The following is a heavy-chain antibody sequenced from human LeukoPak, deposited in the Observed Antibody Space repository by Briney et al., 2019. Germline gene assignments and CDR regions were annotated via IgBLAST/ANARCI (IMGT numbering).Heavy chain of an antibody. D-gene: IGHD3-9*01. J-gene: IGHJ4*02. CDR2: IYPGDSDT. CDR3: ARRKQYFDFDY. CDR1: GYSFTSYW. V-gene: IGHV5-51*01. Sequence: GESLKISCKGSGYSFTSYWIGWVRQMPGKGLEWMGIIYPGDSDTRDSPSFQGQVTISADKSISTAYLPCSSLKASDTAMYYCARRKQYFDFDYWGQGTLVTVSS.